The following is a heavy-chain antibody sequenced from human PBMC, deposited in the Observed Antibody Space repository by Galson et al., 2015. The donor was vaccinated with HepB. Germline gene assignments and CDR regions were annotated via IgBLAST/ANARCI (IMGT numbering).Heavy chain of an antibody. Sequence: ETLSLTCTVSGGSISSYYWSWIRQPPGKGLEWIGYIYYSGSTNYNPSLKSRVTISVDTSKNQFSLKLSSVTAADTAVYYCARGDSSSWYVGLYFDYWGQGTLVTVSS. CDR2: IYYSGST. D-gene: IGHD6-13*01. V-gene: IGHV4-59*01. J-gene: IGHJ4*02. CDR3: ARGDSSSWYVGLYFDY. CDR1: GGSISSYY.